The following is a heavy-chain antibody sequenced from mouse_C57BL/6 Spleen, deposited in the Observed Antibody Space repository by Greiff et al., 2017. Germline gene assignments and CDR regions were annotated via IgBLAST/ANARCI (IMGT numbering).Heavy chain of an antibody. V-gene: IGHV1-61*01. CDR3: ARGLYGSGDY. CDR2: IYPSDSET. J-gene: IGHJ2*01. Sequence: VQLQQPGAELVRPGSSVKLSCKASGYTFTSYWMDWVKQRPGQGLEWIGNIYPSDSETHYNQKFKDKATLTVDKSSSTAYMQLSSLTSEDSAVYYCARGLYGSGDYWGQGTTLTVSS. CDR1: GYTFTSYW. D-gene: IGHD1-1*01.